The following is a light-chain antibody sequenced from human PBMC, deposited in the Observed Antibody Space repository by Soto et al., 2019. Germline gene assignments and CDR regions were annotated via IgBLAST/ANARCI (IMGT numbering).Light chain of an antibody. Sequence: VLTPSPAILAFSTGARATLSCRASRTVGNFLAWYQQKPGQAPSLLIYDATPRATGIPARFSGSGSGTDFTLTISSLEPDDFGVYYCQQRDTGPPLTFGGGTKVDIK. J-gene: IGKJ4*01. CDR1: RTVGNF. V-gene: IGKV3-11*01. CDR2: DAT. CDR3: QQRDTGPPLT.